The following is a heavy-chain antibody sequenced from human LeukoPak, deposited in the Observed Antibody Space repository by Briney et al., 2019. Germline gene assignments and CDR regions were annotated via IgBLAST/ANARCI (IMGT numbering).Heavy chain of an antibody. D-gene: IGHD3-16*01. CDR3: SRDGGEGGNSAFDI. Sequence: EGSLRLSCAASEFTFSDYILDWVRQAPGKGLEWVGRIRRGANSYTTEYAASVKGRFTISRDDSKNSLYLHMNSLKTEDTAVYHCSRDGGEGGNSAFDIWGQGTMVTVSS. CDR2: IRRGANSYTT. CDR1: EFTFSDYI. J-gene: IGHJ3*02. V-gene: IGHV3-72*01.